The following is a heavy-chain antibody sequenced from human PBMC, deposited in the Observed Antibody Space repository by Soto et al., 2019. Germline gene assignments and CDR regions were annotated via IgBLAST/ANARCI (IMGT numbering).Heavy chain of an antibody. D-gene: IGHD2-21*01. CDR3: AKDIQSSAGVMGFT. J-gene: IGHJ5*02. CDR2: IGGSGAGA. V-gene: IGHV3-23*01. CDR1: GFTFSSFA. Sequence: EVQLLESGGGLVQPGGSLRLSCAASGFTFSSFAMSWVRQAPGKGLEWVSTIGGSGAGAYYADSVRGRFTISRDNSKSMLYLQMNSLRDEDTAVFYCAKDIQSSAGVMGFTWGQGTLVTVSS.